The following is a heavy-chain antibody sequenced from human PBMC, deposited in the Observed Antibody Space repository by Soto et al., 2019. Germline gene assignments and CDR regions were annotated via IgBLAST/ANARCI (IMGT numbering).Heavy chain of an antibody. Sequence: SETLSLTCAYSGGSISRGPYYWSRIPQTPGKVLEWIGYIYYSGSTNYNPSLKSRVTISVDTSKNQFSLKLSSVTAADTAVYYCARFKGDYTIDPWGQGTLVTVSS. V-gene: IGHV4-61*01. J-gene: IGHJ5*02. D-gene: IGHD4-17*01. CDR2: IYYSGST. CDR1: GGSISRGPYY. CDR3: ARFKGDYTIDP.